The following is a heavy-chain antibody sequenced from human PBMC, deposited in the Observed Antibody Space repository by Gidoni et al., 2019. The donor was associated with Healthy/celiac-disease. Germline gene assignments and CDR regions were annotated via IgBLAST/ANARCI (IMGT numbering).Heavy chain of an antibody. V-gene: IGHV3-48*01. CDR3: ARDWRLRPPYYFDY. D-gene: IGHD4-17*01. CDR1: GFTFSSYS. CDR2: ISSSSSTI. Sequence: EVQLVESGGGLVQHGGSLRLSCAASGFTFSSYSMNWVRQAPGKGLGWVSYISSSSSTIYYADSVKGRFTISRDNAKNSLYLQMNSLRAEDTAVYYCARDWRLRPPYYFDYWGQGTLVTVSS. J-gene: IGHJ4*02.